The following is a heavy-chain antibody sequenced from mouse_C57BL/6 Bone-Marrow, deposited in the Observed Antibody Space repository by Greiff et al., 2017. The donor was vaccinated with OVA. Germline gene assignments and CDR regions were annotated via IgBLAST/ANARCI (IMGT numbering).Heavy chain of an antibody. J-gene: IGHJ1*03. D-gene: IGHD2-5*01. V-gene: IGHV1-81*01. CDR2: IYPRSGNT. CDR1: GYTFTSYG. CDR3: ARGSYSNYWYFDV. Sequence: VQLQQSGPELVKPGASVKLSCKASGYTFTSYGISWVKQRTGQGLEWIGEIYPRSGNTYYNEKFKGKATLTADKSSSTAYMELRSLTSEDSAVYFCARGSYSNYWYFDVWGTGTTVTVSS.